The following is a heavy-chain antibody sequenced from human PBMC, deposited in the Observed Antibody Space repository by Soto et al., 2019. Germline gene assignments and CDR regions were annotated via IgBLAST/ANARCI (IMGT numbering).Heavy chain of an antibody. CDR1: GGSISSSSYY. Sequence: SETLSLTCTVSGGSISSSSYYWGWIRQPPGKGLEWIGSIYYSGSTYYNPSLKSRVTISVDTSKNQFSLKLSSVTAADTAVYYCARLFLNYDLFVFGYYFDYWGQGTLVTVSS. J-gene: IGHJ4*02. V-gene: IGHV4-39*01. CDR2: IYYSGST. D-gene: IGHD3-3*01. CDR3: ARLFLNYDLFVFGYYFDY.